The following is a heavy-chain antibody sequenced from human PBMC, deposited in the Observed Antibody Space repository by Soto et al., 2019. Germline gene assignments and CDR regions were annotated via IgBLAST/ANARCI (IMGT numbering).Heavy chain of an antibody. Sequence: QITLKESGPTLVKPTQTLTLTCTFSGFSLSTSGVGVGWIRQPPGKALEWLALIYWDDDKRYSPSLKSRLTITKDTSKNPVVLTVANMDPVDTATYYCAHSDDSSGYAPFDYWGQGTLVTVSS. CDR3: AHSDDSSGYAPFDY. J-gene: IGHJ4*02. D-gene: IGHD3-22*01. CDR1: GFSLSTSGVG. V-gene: IGHV2-5*02. CDR2: IYWDDDK.